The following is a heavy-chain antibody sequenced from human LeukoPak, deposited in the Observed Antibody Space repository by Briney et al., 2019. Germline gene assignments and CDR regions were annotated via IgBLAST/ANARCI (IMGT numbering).Heavy chain of an antibody. J-gene: IGHJ4*02. Sequence: SETLSLTCTVSGGSISSSSYYWGWIRQPPGKGLEWIGSIYYSGSTYYNPSLKSRVTISVDTSKNQFSLQLNSVTPEDTAVYYCAREGGSYRNYFDYWGQGTLVTVSS. D-gene: IGHD1-26*01. CDR2: IYYSGST. CDR1: GGSISSSSYY. V-gene: IGHV4-39*02. CDR3: AREGGSYRNYFDY.